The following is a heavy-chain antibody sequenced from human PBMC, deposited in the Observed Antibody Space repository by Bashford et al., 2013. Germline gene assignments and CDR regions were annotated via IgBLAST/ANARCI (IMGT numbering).Heavy chain of an antibody. CDR3: ASLYSGYADRTY. CDR2: ISHSGNS. V-gene: IGHV4-39*01. D-gene: IGHD5-12*01. Sequence: SSETLSLTCTVSGVSISSSGYYWGWIRQPPGKGMEWIGSISHSGNSYHNPSLQSRVTTSVDTSKNQFSLKLSSVTAADTAVYYCASLYSGYADRTYWGQGTLVTVSS. J-gene: IGHJ4*02. CDR1: GVSISSSGYY.